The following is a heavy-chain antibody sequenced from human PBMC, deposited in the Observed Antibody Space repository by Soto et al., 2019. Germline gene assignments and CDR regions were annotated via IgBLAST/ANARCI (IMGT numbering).Heavy chain of an antibody. D-gene: IGHD3-10*01. V-gene: IGHV4-31*03. Sequence: QVQLQESGPGLVKPSQTLSLPCTVSGGSISSGGYYWSWIRQHPGKGLEWIGYIYYRRSTYYNTSLKSRVTVSVDTSMNQCSLKLSSVTAADTGVYYWERDLRFGEYSGMDVWGQGTTVTVSS. CDR1: GGSISSGGYY. CDR2: IYYRRST. J-gene: IGHJ6*02. CDR3: ERDLRFGEYSGMDV.